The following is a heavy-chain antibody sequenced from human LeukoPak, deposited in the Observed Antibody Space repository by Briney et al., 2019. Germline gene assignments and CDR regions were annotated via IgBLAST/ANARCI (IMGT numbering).Heavy chain of an antibody. CDR3: ARGDTWSDS. Sequence: SETLSLTCSDSGGSISSGDYICCWIRQPPGKGLEWIGYIYYSGSTYYNPSLKSRVTISVDTSKNQFSLKLSSVTAADTAVYYCARGDTWSDSCGHGTLVTVSS. CDR1: GGSISSGDYI. J-gene: IGHJ5*01. CDR2: IYYSGST. V-gene: IGHV4-30-4*01.